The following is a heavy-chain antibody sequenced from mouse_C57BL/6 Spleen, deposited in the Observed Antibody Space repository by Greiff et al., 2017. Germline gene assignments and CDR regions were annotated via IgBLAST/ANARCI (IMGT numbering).Heavy chain of an antibody. CDR2: IYPSDSET. V-gene: IGHV1-61*01. J-gene: IGHJ4*01. CDR3: ARRNYGSYYYAMDY. Sequence: QVHVKQPGAELVRPGSSVKLSCKASGYTFTSYWMDWVKQRPGQGLEWIGNIYPSDSETHYNQKFKDKATLTVDKSSSTAYMQLSSLTSEDSAVYYCARRNYGSYYYAMDYWGQGTSVTVSS. CDR1: GYTFTSYW. D-gene: IGHD1-1*01.